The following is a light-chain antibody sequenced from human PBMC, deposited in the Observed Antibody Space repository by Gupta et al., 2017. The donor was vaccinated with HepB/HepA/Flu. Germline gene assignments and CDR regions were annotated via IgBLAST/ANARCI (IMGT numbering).Light chain of an antibody. CDR1: QSLLHSNGYNY. J-gene: IGKJ4*01. CDR2: LGS. Sequence: DIVMTQSPLSLPVTPGEPASISCRSSQSLLHSNGYNYLDWYLQKPGQSPQVLIYLGSNRASGVHDRFSGSGSGTDFTLKISRVEAEDVGVYYCMRTLQSPLTFGGGTKVEIK. CDR3: MRTLQSPLT. V-gene: IGKV2-28*01.